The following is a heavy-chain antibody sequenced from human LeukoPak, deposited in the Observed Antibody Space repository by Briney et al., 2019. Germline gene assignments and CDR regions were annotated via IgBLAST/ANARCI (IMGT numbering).Heavy chain of an antibody. V-gene: IGHV4-34*01. CDR2: INHSGST. CDR1: GGSFSGYC. D-gene: IGHD2-2*01. Sequence: PSETLSLTCAVYGGSFSGYCWSWIRQPPGKGLEWIGEINHSGSTNYNPSLKSRVTISVDTSKNQFSLKLSSVTAADTAVYYCARLVVVPAAVTSYYFDYWGQGTLVTVSS. CDR3: ARLVVVPAAVTSYYFDY. J-gene: IGHJ4*02.